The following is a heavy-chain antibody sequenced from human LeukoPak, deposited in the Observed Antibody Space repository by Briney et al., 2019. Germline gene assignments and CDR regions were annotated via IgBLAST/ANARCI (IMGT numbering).Heavy chain of an antibody. V-gene: IGHV1-46*01. Sequence: ASVKVSCKASGYTFTSYYMHWVRQAPGQGLEWMGIINPSGGSTNYAQKFQGRVTMTRDTSTRVFYMELSSLRSEDTAVYYCARSDYSNYMDYWGQGTLVTVSS. D-gene: IGHD4-11*01. CDR3: ARSDYSNYMDY. CDR2: INPSGGST. CDR1: GYTFTSYY. J-gene: IGHJ4*02.